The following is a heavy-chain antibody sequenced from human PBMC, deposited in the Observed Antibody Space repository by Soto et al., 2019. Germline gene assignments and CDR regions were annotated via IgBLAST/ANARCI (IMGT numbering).Heavy chain of an antibody. V-gene: IGHV1-18*03. CDR3: ARDLKFMKVLGVVPNFVY. D-gene: IGHD3-10*01. Sequence: ASPKVSCKASDYTFTSYRISWVRQAPGQGLEWMGWISAYNGNTNYAQKLQGRVTMTTDTSTSTAYMELRSLRSDVMAVYYCARDLKFMKVLGVVPNFVYWG. J-gene: IGHJ4*01. CDR2: ISAYNGNT. CDR1: DYTFTSYR.